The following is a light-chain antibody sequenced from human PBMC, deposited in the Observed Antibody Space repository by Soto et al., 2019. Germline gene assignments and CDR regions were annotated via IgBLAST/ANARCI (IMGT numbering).Light chain of an antibody. CDR1: SSDVGGYNY. CDR2: DVS. J-gene: IGLJ2*01. V-gene: IGLV2-14*01. CDR3: SAYSGGNTRHVV. Sequence: QSALTQPASVSGSPGQSITISCTGTSSDVGGYNYVSWYQQHPGKAPKLMIYDVSNRPSGVSNRFSGSKSGNTASLTISGLQAEDDADDYCSAYSGGNTRHVVFGGGTKLTVL.